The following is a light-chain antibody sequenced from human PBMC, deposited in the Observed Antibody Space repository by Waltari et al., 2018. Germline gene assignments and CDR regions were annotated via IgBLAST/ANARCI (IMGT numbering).Light chain of an antibody. CDR1: YSNIGSNN. CDR3: AVWDDRLSGR. CDR2: GNN. V-gene: IGLV1-47*01. Sequence: QSALTQPPSASGTAGQRVTFSCSGSYSNIGSNNLHWSQQLPGPAPKLLIQGNNHRPSGVPDRFSGSKSGTSASLAISGLRSEDEGDYFCAVWDDRLSGRFGGGTKLTVL. J-gene: IGLJ3*02.